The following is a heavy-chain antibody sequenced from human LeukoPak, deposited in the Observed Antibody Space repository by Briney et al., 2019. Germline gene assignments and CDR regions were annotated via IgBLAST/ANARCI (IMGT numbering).Heavy chain of an antibody. CDR3: ARGPVDILTGYSAAAFDI. CDR2: IYYSGST. Sequence: SQTLSLTCTVSGGSISSGGYYWSWIRQHPGKGLEWIGYIYYSGSTYYNPSLKSRVTISVDTSKNQFSLKLSSVTAADTAVYHCARGPVDILTGYSAAAFDIWGQGTMVTVSS. CDR1: GGSISSGGYY. J-gene: IGHJ3*02. D-gene: IGHD3-9*01. V-gene: IGHV4-31*03.